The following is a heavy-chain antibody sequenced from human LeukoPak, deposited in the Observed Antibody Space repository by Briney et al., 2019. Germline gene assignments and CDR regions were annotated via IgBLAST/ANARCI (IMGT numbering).Heavy chain of an antibody. J-gene: IGHJ4*02. Sequence: GGSLRLSCAVSGFTFSTYWMHWVRQAPGKGLVWVSGINTDGSSTSYADSVRGQFTISRDNAKNTLYLQMNSLRAEDTAVYYCTRGSLEDWGQGTLVTVSS. CDR3: TRGSLED. CDR1: GFTFSTYW. CDR2: INTDGSST. V-gene: IGHV3-74*01.